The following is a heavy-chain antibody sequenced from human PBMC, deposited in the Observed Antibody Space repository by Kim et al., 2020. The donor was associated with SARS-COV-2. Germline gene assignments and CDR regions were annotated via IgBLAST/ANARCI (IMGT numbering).Heavy chain of an antibody. CDR1: GGSFSGYY. Sequence: SETLSLTCAVYGGSFSGYYWSWIRQPPGKGLEWIGEINHSGSTNYNPSLKSRVTISVDTSKNQFSLKLSSVTAADTAVYYCARDRSYYDSSGGQGDWGQGTLVTVSS. CDR3: ARDRSYYDSSGGQGD. CDR2: INHSGST. D-gene: IGHD3-22*01. V-gene: IGHV4-34*01. J-gene: IGHJ4*02.